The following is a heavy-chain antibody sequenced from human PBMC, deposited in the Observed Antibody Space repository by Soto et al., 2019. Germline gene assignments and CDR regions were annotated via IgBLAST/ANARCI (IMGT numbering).Heavy chain of an antibody. CDR2: ISAYNGNT. D-gene: IGHD3-22*01. V-gene: IGHV1-18*01. CDR1: GYTFTSYG. Sequence: GASVKVSCKASGYTFTSYGISWGGQAPGQGLEWMGWISAYNGNTNYAQKLQGRVTMTTDTSTSTAYMELRSLRSDDTAVYYCARGEAYYYDSSGYYYFGYWGQETLVTVSS. CDR3: ARGEAYYYDSSGYYYFGY. J-gene: IGHJ4*02.